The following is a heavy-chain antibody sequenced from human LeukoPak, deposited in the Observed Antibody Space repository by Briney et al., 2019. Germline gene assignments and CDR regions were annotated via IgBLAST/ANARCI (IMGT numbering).Heavy chain of an antibody. V-gene: IGHV3-21*01. J-gene: IGHJ4*02. CDR2: ISSSSSYI. Sequence: GGSLRLSCAASGFTFSSYSMNWVRQAPGKGLEWVSSISSSSSYIYYADSVKARFTISRDNAKNSLYLQMNSLSAEDTAVYYCASLREAFDYWGQGTLVTVSS. CDR1: GFTFSSYS. D-gene: IGHD4-17*01. CDR3: ASLREAFDY.